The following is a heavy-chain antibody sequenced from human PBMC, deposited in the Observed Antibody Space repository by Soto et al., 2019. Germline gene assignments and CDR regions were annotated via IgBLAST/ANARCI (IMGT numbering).Heavy chain of an antibody. CDR3: AKDRQVRGSYRVGLFDY. V-gene: IGHV3-30*18. J-gene: IGHJ4*02. D-gene: IGHD3-16*02. CDR1: GFTFGSYG. CDR2: ISHDGGDQ. Sequence: GGSLRLSCAASGFTFGSYGMHWVRQAPGTGLAWVAIISHDGGDQYYADSVKGRFTISRDNSKNTLYLQMNSLRPEDTAVYFCAKDRQVRGSYRVGLFDYWGQGTLVTVSS.